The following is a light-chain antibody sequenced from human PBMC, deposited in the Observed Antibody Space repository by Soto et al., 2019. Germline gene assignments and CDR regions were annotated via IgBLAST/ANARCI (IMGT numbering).Light chain of an antibody. Sequence: EIVMTQSPATLSVSPGERATLSCRASQSVSSNLAWYQQKLGQAPRLLIYGASTRATGIPARFSGSGSGTEFTLTISSLQSEDFAVYYCQQYNNWPPYTFGKGPKLEIK. CDR2: GAS. CDR3: QQYNNWPPYT. V-gene: IGKV3-15*01. CDR1: QSVSSN. J-gene: IGKJ2*01.